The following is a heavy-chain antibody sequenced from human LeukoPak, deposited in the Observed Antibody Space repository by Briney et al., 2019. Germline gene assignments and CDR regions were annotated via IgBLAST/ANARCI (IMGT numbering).Heavy chain of an antibody. D-gene: IGHD6-13*01. CDR3: ARDPRVAAALYYFDY. J-gene: IGHJ4*02. Sequence: PGGSLRLSCAASGFTFSSYSMNWVRQAPGKGLEWVSSISSSSSYISYADSLKGRFTISRDNAKNSLYLQMNSLRAEDTAVYYCARDPRVAAALYYFDYWGQGTLVTVSS. CDR1: GFTFSSYS. V-gene: IGHV3-21*01. CDR2: ISSSSSYI.